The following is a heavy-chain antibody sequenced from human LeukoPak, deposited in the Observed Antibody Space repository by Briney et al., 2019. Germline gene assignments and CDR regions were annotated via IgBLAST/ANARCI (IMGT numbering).Heavy chain of an antibody. CDR2: INHSGST. CDR1: GGSISSYY. V-gene: IGHV4-34*01. Sequence: SETLSLTCTVSGGSISSYYWSWIRQPPGKGLEWIGEINHSGSTNYNPSLKSRVTISVDTSKNQFSLKLRSVTAADTAVYYCARISSSNWYNERGAFDVWGQGTMVTVSS. D-gene: IGHD6-13*01. J-gene: IGHJ3*01. CDR3: ARISSSNWYNERGAFDV.